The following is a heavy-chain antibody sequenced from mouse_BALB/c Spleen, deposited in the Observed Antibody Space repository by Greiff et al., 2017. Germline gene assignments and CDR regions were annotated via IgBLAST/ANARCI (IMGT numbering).Heavy chain of an antibody. CDR1: GFTFSDYY. CDR2: ISDGGSYT. J-gene: IGHJ4*01. Sequence: DVKLVESGGGLVKPGGSLKLSCAASGFTFSDYYMYWVRQTPEKRLEWVATISDGGSYTYYPDSVKGRFTISRDNAKNNLYLQMSSLKSEDTAMYYCAREYGNYVRSAMDYWGQGTSVTVSS. V-gene: IGHV5-4*02. D-gene: IGHD2-10*02. CDR3: AREYGNYVRSAMDY.